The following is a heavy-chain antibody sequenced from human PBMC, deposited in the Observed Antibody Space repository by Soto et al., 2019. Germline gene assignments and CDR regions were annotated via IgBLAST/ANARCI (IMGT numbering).Heavy chain of an antibody. Sequence: ASVKVSCKASGYTFTGYYMHWVRQAPGQGLEWMGWINPNSGGTNYAQKFQGWVTMTRDTSISTAYMELSRLRSDDTAVYYCARDRSYYDFWSAYPYYYYGMDVWGQGTTVTVSS. V-gene: IGHV1-2*04. D-gene: IGHD3-3*01. CDR3: ARDRSYYDFWSAYPYYYYGMDV. CDR2: INPNSGGT. J-gene: IGHJ6*02. CDR1: GYTFTGYY.